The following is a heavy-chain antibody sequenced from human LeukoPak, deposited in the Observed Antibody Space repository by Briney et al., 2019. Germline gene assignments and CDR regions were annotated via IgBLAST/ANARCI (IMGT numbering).Heavy chain of an antibody. Sequence: PGGSLRLSCAASGFTFSTYAMGWVRQAPGKGLEWVSSITGGGSSYYTDSVRGRFTISRDNSKDTLYLQMNSLTAEDTAVYYFATGSTPGNGYYFDYWGQGALVTVSS. CDR1: GFTFSTYA. D-gene: IGHD3-10*01. J-gene: IGHJ4*02. CDR2: ITGGGSS. CDR3: ATGSTPGNGYYFDY. V-gene: IGHV3-23*01.